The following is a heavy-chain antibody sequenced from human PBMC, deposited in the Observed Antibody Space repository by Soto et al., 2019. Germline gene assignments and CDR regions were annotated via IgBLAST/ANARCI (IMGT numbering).Heavy chain of an antibody. V-gene: IGHV3-23*01. CDR2: TSGSSDRT. CDR3: XXXXXXXXXXFFDS. CDR1: GFTFSSWT. J-gene: IGHJ4*02. Sequence: EVQLLESGGGLVQPGGSLRLSCAASGFTFSSWTMNWVRQAPGKGLEWVSSTSGSSDRTWYADSVKGRFTISRDNSKXXXXXXXXXXXXXXXXXXXXXXXXXXXXXXFFDSWGQGTLVTVSS.